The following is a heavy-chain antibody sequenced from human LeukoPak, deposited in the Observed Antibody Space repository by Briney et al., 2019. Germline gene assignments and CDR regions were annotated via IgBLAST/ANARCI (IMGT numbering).Heavy chain of an antibody. CDR1: GFTFSNYW. Sequence: GGSLRLSCVGSGFTFSNYWMTWVRQAPGKGLEWVANIKQDGRVQNYVGSVKGRFTVSRDNAKNSLYLQMNSLRDDDTAVYYCARVLYGDYPSAYWGQGTLVTVSS. CDR3: ARVLYGDYPSAY. D-gene: IGHD4-17*01. CDR2: IKQDGRVQ. J-gene: IGHJ4*02. V-gene: IGHV3-7*02.